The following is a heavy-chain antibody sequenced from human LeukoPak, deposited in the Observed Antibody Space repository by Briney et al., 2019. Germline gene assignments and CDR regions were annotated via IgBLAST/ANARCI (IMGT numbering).Heavy chain of an antibody. J-gene: IGHJ3*02. CDR2: IYYSGTT. CDR3: ARHFNSVYYYVDYAFDI. CDR1: GGSISSYY. V-gene: IGHV4-59*01. Sequence: PSETLSLTCTVSGGSISSYYWSWIRQPPGKGMEWIGYIYYSGTTNYNPSLKSRVTISVDTSKNQFSLKLSSVTAADTAVYYCARHFNSVYYYVDYAFDIWGQGTMVTVSS. D-gene: IGHD3-22*01.